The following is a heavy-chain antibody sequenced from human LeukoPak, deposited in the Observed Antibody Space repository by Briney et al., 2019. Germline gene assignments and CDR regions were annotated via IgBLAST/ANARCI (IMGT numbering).Heavy chain of an antibody. Sequence: SVKVSCKASGGTFSSYAISWVRQAPGQGLEWMGGIIPIFGTANYAQKFQGRVTITADESTSTAYMELSSLRSEDTAVYYCAREQWLGSFYYYYYGLDVWGQGTTVTVSS. V-gene: IGHV1-69*01. J-gene: IGHJ6*02. CDR1: GGTFSSYA. D-gene: IGHD6-19*01. CDR2: IIPIFGTA. CDR3: AREQWLGSFYYYYYGLDV.